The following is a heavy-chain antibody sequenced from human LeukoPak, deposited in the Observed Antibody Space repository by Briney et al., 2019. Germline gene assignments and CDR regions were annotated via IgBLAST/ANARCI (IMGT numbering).Heavy chain of an antibody. CDR2: IGASGDNT. J-gene: IGHJ4*02. CDR1: GFTFSSYA. CDR3: AKEYSTSYGWFGEFPN. Sequence: PGGSLRLSCAASGFTFSSYAMSWVRQAPGKGMEWASGIGASGDNTYYVDSVKGRFTITRDNSKNTVYLQMNSLRAEDTAVYYCAKEYSTSYGWFGEFPNWGQGTLVTVSS. V-gene: IGHV3-23*01. D-gene: IGHD3-10*01.